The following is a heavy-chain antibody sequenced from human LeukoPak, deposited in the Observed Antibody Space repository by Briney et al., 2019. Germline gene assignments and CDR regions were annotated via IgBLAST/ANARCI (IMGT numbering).Heavy chain of an antibody. CDR2: ISGSGGST. Sequence: GGSLRLSCAASGFTFSSYAMSWVRQAPGKGLEWVSAISGSGGSTYYADSVKGRFTISRDNYKNTLYPQMNSLRAEDKGVYYCAKGSSGWYIDGFDIWGQGTMVTVSS. CDR3: AKGSSGWYIDGFDI. D-gene: IGHD6-19*01. CDR1: GFTFSSYA. V-gene: IGHV3-23*01. J-gene: IGHJ3*02.